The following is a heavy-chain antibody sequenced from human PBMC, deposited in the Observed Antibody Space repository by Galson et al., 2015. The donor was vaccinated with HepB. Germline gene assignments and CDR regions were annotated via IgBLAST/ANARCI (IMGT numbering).Heavy chain of an antibody. V-gene: IGHV3-23*01. J-gene: IGHJ4*02. CDR1: GFAFSSYA. Sequence: SLRLSCAASGFAFSSYAMSWVRQAPGKGLEWVSAISGSGGSTYYADSVKGRFTISRDNSKNTLYLQMNSLRAEDTAVYYCAKDGYYYDSSGYYWPSAFDYWGQGTLVTVSS. D-gene: IGHD3-22*01. CDR3: AKDGYYYDSSGYYWPSAFDY. CDR2: ISGSGGST.